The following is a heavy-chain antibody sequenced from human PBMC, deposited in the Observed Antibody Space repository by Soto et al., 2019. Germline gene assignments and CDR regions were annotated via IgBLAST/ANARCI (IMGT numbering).Heavy chain of an antibody. CDR2: MNPNSGNT. D-gene: IGHD3-22*01. CDR1: GYTFTSYD. Sequence: QVQLVQSGAEVKKPGASVKVSCKASGYTFTSYDINWVRQATGQGLEWMGWMNPNSGNTGYAQKFQGRVTMTRNTPKSTAYRELSSLRSEDTAVFYCARSLRWRYYYDSSGYDYGGQGPLVTVSS. CDR3: ARSLRWRYYYDSSGYDY. V-gene: IGHV1-8*01. J-gene: IGHJ4*02.